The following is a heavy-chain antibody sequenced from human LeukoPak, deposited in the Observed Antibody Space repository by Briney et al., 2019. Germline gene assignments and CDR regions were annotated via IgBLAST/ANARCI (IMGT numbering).Heavy chain of an antibody. D-gene: IGHD3-3*01. CDR3: AKGDLGVVIVYYFDY. CDR2: ISGSGGST. Sequence: GGSLRLSCAASGFTFSSYAMSWVRQAQGKGLEWVSAISGSGGSTYYADSVKGRFTISRDNSKNTLYLRMNSLRAEDTAVYYCAKGDLGVVIVYYFDYWGQGTLVTVSS. CDR1: GFTFSSYA. V-gene: IGHV3-23*01. J-gene: IGHJ4*02.